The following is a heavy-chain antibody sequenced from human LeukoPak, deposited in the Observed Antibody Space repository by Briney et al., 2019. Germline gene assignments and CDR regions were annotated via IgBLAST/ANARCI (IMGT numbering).Heavy chain of an antibody. J-gene: IGHJ4*02. CDR3: AGTPGYSSSWYILDY. Sequence: GGSLGLSCAASGFTFSDYYMSWIRQAPGKGLEWVSYISSSGSTIYYADSVKGRFTISRNNAKNSLYLQMNSLRAEDTAVYYCAGTPGYSSSWYILDYWGQGTLVTVSS. V-gene: IGHV3-11*01. D-gene: IGHD6-13*01. CDR2: ISSSGSTI. CDR1: GFTFSDYY.